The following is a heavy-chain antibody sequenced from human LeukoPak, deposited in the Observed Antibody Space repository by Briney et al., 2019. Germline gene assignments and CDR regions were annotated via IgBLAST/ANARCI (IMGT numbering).Heavy chain of an antibody. Sequence: SETLSLTCAVYGGSFSGYYWSWIRQPPGKGLEWIGEINHSGSTNYNPSLKSRVTISVDTSKNQFSLKLSSVTAADTAVYYCARGSKVGATPPIGAFDIWGQGTMVTVSS. CDR1: GGSFSGYY. J-gene: IGHJ3*02. CDR2: INHSGST. D-gene: IGHD1-26*01. CDR3: ARGSKVGATPPIGAFDI. V-gene: IGHV4-34*01.